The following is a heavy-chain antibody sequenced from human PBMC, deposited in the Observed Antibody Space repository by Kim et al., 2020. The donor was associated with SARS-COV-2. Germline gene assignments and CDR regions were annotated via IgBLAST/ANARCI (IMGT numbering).Heavy chain of an antibody. Sequence: SETLSLTCTVSGGSISSSSYYWGWIRQPPGKGLEWIGSIYYSGSTYYNPSLKSRVTISVDTSKNQFSLKLSSVTAADTAVYYCARGRSGYYGSGSYLNWFDPWGQGTLVTVSS. CDR2: IYYSGST. D-gene: IGHD3-10*01. J-gene: IGHJ5*02. CDR3: ARGRSGYYGSGSYLNWFDP. V-gene: IGHV4-39*07. CDR1: GGSISSSSYY.